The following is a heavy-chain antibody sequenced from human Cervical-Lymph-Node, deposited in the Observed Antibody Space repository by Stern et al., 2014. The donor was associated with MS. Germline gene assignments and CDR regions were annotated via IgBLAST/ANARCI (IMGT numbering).Heavy chain of an antibody. CDR3: ARGYSSGWYAGSDY. V-gene: IGHV3-11*06. Sequence: VQLVQSGGGLVKPGGSLRLSCAASGVSFSDYYMSWIRQAPGKGLEWVTYISGGTSYTKYADSVKGRFTISRDNTKNSLYLQMNSLSAEDTAVYYCARGYSSGWYAGSDYWGQGSLVTVSS. CDR1: GVSFSDYY. CDR2: ISGGTSYT. D-gene: IGHD6-19*01. J-gene: IGHJ4*02.